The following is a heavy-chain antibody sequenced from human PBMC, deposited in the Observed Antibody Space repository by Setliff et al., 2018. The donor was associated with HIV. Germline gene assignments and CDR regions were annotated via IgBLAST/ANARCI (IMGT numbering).Heavy chain of an antibody. Sequence: PSETLSLTCTVSGGSISSGIYYWSWIRQPAGKGLEWIGHIYTSGRTNYNPSLKSRVTLSVDTSKNQFSLRLSSVTAADTAVYYCARGNYYNLWADPFDFWGQGTLVTVSS. V-gene: IGHV4-61*09. CDR3: ARGNYYNLWADPFDF. CDR2: IYTSGRT. J-gene: IGHJ5*01. CDR1: GGSISSGIYY. D-gene: IGHD3-3*01.